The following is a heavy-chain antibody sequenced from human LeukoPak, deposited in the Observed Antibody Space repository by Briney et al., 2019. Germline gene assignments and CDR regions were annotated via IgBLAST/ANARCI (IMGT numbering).Heavy chain of an antibody. CDR1: GFTFSSYW. CDR2: IKQDGSEK. Sequence: GGSLRLSCAASGFTFSSYWMGWVRQAPGKGLEWVANIKQDGSEKNYVDFVKGRFTISRDNAKNSLYLQMNSLRAEDTAVYYCARDGRSGWNDHDYWGQGTLVIVSS. J-gene: IGHJ4*02. V-gene: IGHV3-7*03. D-gene: IGHD6-19*01. CDR3: ARDGRSGWNDHDY.